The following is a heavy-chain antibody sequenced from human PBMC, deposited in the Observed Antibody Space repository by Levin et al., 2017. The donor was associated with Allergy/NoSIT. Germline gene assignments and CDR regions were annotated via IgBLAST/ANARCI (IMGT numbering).Heavy chain of an antibody. Sequence: GESLKISCAASGFTFSSYGMHWVRQAPGKGLEWVAVISYDGSNKYYADSVKGRFTISRDNSKNTLYLQMNSLRAKDTAVYYCAKGIAAAGDSWGQGTLVTVSS. CDR3: AKGIAAAGDS. J-gene: IGHJ5*02. CDR1: GFTFSSYG. CDR2: ISYDGSNK. D-gene: IGHD6-13*01. V-gene: IGHV3-30*18.